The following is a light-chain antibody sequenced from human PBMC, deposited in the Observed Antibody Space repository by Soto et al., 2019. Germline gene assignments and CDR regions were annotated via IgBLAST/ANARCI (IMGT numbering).Light chain of an antibody. V-gene: IGKV3-15*01. CDR3: QQYNNWSLRSS. J-gene: IGKJ4*01. CDR2: GAS. Sequence: EIVMTQSPATLSVSPGERATLFCRASQSVSSNLPWYQQKPGQAPRLLIYGASTRTTGIPARFSGSESGTEFASAIGRLQSEDVAVFYCQQYNNWSLRSSFGGGTKVEIK. CDR1: QSVSSN.